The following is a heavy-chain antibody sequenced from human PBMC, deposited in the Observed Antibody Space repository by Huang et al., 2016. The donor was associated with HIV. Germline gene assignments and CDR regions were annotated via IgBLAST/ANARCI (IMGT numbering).Heavy chain of an antibody. CDR3: ATDTRAYYYGSGTNGMDV. D-gene: IGHD3-10*01. V-gene: IGHV1-18*04. CDR1: GYTFNNYG. Sequence: QVHLVQSRGELKKPGASVRVSCKTSGYTFNNYGIGWVRQAPGQGLERMGWISADSGNPNYAQKFQGRLTLTTDTSTRTVYMDLRSLRSDDTAVYYCATDTRAYYYGSGTNGMDVWGQGTTVIVSS. CDR2: ISADSGNP. J-gene: IGHJ6*02.